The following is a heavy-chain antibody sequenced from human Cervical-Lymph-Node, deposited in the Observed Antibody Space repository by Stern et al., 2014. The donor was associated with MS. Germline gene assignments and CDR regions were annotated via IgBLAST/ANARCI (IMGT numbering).Heavy chain of an antibody. CDR2: IFSGGAT. CDR3: ARVPPGYGSNSFFDY. Sequence: EVQLLDSGGGLIQPGGSLRLSCAPSGFTVSSTYLSWVRPAPGRGLAWVSIIFSGGATAYAVSVKVRFTISRDNSRNTLYLQMNSLRAEDTAFYYCARVPPGYGSNSFFDYWGQGNLVTVSS. J-gene: IGHJ4*02. V-gene: IGHV3-53*01. CDR1: GFTVSSTY. D-gene: IGHD4-23*01.